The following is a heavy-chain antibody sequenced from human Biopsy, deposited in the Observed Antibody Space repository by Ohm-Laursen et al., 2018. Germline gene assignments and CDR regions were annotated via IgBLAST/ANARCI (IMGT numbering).Heavy chain of an antibody. Sequence: GTLSLTCSVSGGSISSRNHYWGWLRQPPGKGPAWIGHVYYSGSTFYNSSLESRVTVSVDTSKNQFHLRLASMSASDTAVYYCARHSLDDFWSGAHYYFDYWGLGTLVTVSS. CDR1: GGSISSRNHY. J-gene: IGHJ4*02. CDR2: VYYSGST. V-gene: IGHV4-39*01. CDR3: ARHSLDDFWSGAHYYFDY. D-gene: IGHD3-3*01.